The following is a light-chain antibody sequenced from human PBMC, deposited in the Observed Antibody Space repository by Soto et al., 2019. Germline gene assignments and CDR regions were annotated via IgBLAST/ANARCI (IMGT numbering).Light chain of an antibody. Sequence: SQSASTLSVSPGERATLFCRASQSIXSSLLWYQQKPGKAPRILXYGASTSATGSPASLSGSGSGTEFSRTSSSRQPEELAPYYCQQSSSAPRPFGQGTRLEIK. CDR2: GAS. V-gene: IGKV3-15*01. J-gene: IGKJ5*01. CDR1: QSIXSS. CDR3: QQSSSAPRP.